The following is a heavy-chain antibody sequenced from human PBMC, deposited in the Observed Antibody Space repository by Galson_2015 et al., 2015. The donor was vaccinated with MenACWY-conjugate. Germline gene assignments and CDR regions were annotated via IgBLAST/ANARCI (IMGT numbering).Heavy chain of an antibody. CDR3: ARVPGYSYGYYDW. Sequence: SLRLSCAASGFTFSTYSMNWVRQAPGKGLEWVSYISSSSSTIYYADSVEGRFTISRDNAKNSLYLQMNTLRDEDTVVYHCARVPGYSYGYYDWWGQGTLVTVSS. CDR1: GFTFSTYS. V-gene: IGHV3-48*02. CDR2: ISSSSSTI. J-gene: IGHJ4*02. D-gene: IGHD5-18*01.